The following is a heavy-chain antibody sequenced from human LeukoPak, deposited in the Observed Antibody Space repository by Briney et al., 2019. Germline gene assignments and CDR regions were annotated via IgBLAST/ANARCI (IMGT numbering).Heavy chain of an antibody. J-gene: IGHJ4*02. CDR2: MNPNSGNT. V-gene: IGHV1-8*01. CDR3: ARGTQNLVGATLDY. CDR1: GYTFTIYD. D-gene: IGHD1-26*01. Sequence: GASVKVSFKASGYTFTIYDINWVRQATGQGLEWMGWMNPNSGNTGYAQKFQGRVTMTRNTSISTAYMELSSLRSEDTAVYYCARGTQNLVGATLDYWGQGTLVTVSS.